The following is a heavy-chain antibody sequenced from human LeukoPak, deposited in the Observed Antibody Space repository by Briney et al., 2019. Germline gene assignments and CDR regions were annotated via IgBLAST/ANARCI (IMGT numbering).Heavy chain of an antibody. CDR2: IYPDDSNT. D-gene: IGHD2-2*01. J-gene: IGHJ4*02. CDR1: GYSFTSYW. Sequence: KCGESLKISCKDSGYSFTSYWIGWVRQMPGKGLEWMGIIYPDDSNTRYSPSLQGQVTISADKSISTAYLQWSSLKASDTAMYYCASSYCSSTSCPQTLLYWGQGTLVTVSS. CDR3: ASSYCSSTSCPQTLLY. V-gene: IGHV5-51*01.